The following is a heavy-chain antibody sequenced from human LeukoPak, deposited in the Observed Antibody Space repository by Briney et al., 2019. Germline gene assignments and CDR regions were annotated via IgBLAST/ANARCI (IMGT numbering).Heavy chain of an antibody. V-gene: IGHV1-8*01. CDR1: GYTFTNYD. CDR3: ARDRPIVTAGLEGYYNYGMDV. D-gene: IGHD6-13*01. J-gene: IGHJ6*02. CDR2: MNPNNDDT. Sequence: ASVKVSCKASGYTFTNYDINWVRQATGQGLEWMGWMNPNNDDTGYAQKFQGRVIMTGDTSIRTAYMELSSLRSEDTAVYYCARDRPIVTAGLEGYYNYGMDVWGQGTAVTVSS.